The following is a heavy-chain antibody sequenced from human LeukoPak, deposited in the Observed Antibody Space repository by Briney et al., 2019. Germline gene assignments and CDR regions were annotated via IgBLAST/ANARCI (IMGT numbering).Heavy chain of an antibody. CDR1: GYTFTGYY. D-gene: IGHD3-10*01. CDR3: ARDRDLWFGELLSSIIDY. CDR2: INPNSGGT. V-gene: IGHV1-2*06. J-gene: IGHJ4*02. Sequence: ASVKVSCKASGYTFTGYYMHWVRQATGQGLEWMGRINPNSGGTNYAQKFQGRVTMTRDTSISTAYVEMSRFLSDDTAVYYCARDRDLWFGELLSSIIDYWGQGTLVTVSS.